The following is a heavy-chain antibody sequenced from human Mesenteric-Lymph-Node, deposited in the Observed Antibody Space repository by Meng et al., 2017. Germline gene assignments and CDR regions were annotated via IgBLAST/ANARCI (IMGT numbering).Heavy chain of an antibody. CDR3: AREKNDILTGYSDAFDI. J-gene: IGHJ3*02. CDR2: ISSSSSYI. V-gene: IGHV3-21*01. Sequence: GESLKISCAASGFTFSSYSMNWVRQAPGKGLEWVSSISSSSSYIYYADSVKGRFTISRDNAKNSLYLQMNSLRAEDTAVYYCAREKNDILTGYSDAFDIWGQGTMVTVSS. D-gene: IGHD3-9*01. CDR1: GFTFSSYS.